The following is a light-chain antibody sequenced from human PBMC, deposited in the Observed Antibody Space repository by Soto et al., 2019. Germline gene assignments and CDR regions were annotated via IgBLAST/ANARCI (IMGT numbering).Light chain of an antibody. V-gene: IGKV3-15*01. CDR3: QQRSF. J-gene: IGKJ3*01. CDR1: QSVSSN. Sequence: EIVMTQSPATLSVSPGERATLSCRASQSVSSNVAWYQQIPGQTPRLLIYGASTRATGIPVRFSGSGSGTDFTLTISSLEPEDFAVYYCQQRSFFGPGTKVDIK. CDR2: GAS.